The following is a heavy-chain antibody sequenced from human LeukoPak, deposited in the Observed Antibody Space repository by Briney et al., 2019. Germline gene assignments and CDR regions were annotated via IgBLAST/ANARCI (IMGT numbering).Heavy chain of an antibody. CDR1: GGTFSSYA. CDR3: ARGWELLSNWFDP. CDR2: IIPIFGTA. V-gene: IGHV1-69*13. J-gene: IGHJ5*02. D-gene: IGHD1-26*01. Sequence: ASVKVSCKASGGTFSSYAISWVRQAPGQGLEWMGGIIPIFGTANYAQKFQGRVTITADESTSTAYMELSSLRSEDTAVYYCARGWELLSNWFDPWGQGTLVTVSS.